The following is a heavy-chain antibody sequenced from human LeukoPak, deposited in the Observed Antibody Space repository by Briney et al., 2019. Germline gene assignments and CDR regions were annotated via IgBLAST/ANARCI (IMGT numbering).Heavy chain of an antibody. CDR3: ARGKPVLLWFGDKGWFDP. D-gene: IGHD3-10*01. V-gene: IGHV4-34*01. Sequence: SETLSLTCAVYGGSFSGYYWSWIRQPPGKGLEWIGEINHSGSTNYNPSLKSRVTISVDTSRNQFSLKLSSVTAADTAVYYCARGKPVLLWFGDKGWFDPWGQGTLVTVSS. CDR1: GGSFSGYY. J-gene: IGHJ5*02. CDR2: INHSGST.